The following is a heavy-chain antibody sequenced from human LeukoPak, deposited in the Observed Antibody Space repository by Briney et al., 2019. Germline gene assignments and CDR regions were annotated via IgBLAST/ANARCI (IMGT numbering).Heavy chain of an antibody. V-gene: IGHV3-48*03. Sequence: GGSLRLSCAASGFTFSSYEMNWVRQAPGKGLEWVSYISSSGNNIYLADSVKGRFTISRDNAKNSLFLQMNSLRAEDTAVYYCARVTYAVPDYWGQGTLVAVSS. J-gene: IGHJ4*02. CDR3: ARVTYAVPDY. D-gene: IGHD2/OR15-2a*01. CDR2: ISSSGNNI. CDR1: GFTFSSYE.